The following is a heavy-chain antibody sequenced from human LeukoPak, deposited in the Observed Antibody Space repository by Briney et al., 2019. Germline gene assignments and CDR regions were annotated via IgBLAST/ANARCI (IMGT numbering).Heavy chain of an antibody. D-gene: IGHD3-10*01. CDR2: IYSGGST. CDR1: GFTFSSYA. J-gene: IGHJ4*02. CDR3: ARAKDGSFDY. V-gene: IGHV3-66*01. Sequence: GGSLRLSCAASGFTFSSYAMHWVRQAPGKGLEWVSVIYSGGSTYYADSVKGRFTISRDNSKNTLYLQMNGLRAEDTAVYYCARAKDGSFDYWGQGTLVTVSS.